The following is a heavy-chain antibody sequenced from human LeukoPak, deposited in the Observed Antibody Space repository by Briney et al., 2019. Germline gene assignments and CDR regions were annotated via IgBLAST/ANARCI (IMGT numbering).Heavy chain of an antibody. CDR3: ARGSSSPSSLTFDI. CDR1: GFTVSSNY. D-gene: IGHD6-6*01. Sequence: AGGSLRLSCAASGFTVSSNYMSWVRQAPGKGLEWASVIYSGGSTYYADSVKGRFTISRDNSKNTLYLQMNSLRAEDTAVYYCARGSSSPSSLTFDIWGQGTMVTVSS. V-gene: IGHV3-53*01. J-gene: IGHJ3*02. CDR2: IYSGGST.